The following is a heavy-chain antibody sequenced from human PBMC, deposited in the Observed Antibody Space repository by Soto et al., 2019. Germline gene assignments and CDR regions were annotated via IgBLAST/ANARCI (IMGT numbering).Heavy chain of an antibody. J-gene: IGHJ4*02. CDR3: ERVDIVATGNFDY. Sequence: PSETLSLTCTVSGGSISSYYWSWIRQPPGKGLEWIGYIYYSGSTNYNPSLKSRVNISLDTSKNQFSLKLSSVTAADTAVYYCERVDIVATGNFDYWGQGTLVTVSS. CDR2: IYYSGST. CDR1: GGSISSYY. D-gene: IGHD5-12*01. V-gene: IGHV4-59*01.